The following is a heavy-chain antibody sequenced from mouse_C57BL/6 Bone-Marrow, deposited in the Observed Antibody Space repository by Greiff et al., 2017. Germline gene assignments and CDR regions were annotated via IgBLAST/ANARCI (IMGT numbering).Heavy chain of an antibody. V-gene: IGHV14-4*01. CDR1: GFNIKDDY. J-gene: IGHJ2*01. CDR3: TSDGLDY. D-gene: IGHD2-3*01. Sequence: VQLQQSGAELVRPGASVKLSCTASGFNIKDDYMHWVKQRPEQGLEWIGWIDPENGDTEYASKVQGKATITADTSSNTAYLQRSSLTSEDTAVYYCTSDGLDYWGQGTTPTVSS. CDR2: IDPENGDT.